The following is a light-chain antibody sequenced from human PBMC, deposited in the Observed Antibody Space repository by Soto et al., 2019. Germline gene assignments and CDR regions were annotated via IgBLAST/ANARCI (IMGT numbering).Light chain of an antibody. CDR1: QSVSSY. V-gene: IGKV3-15*01. J-gene: IGKJ2*01. CDR3: QQYRNWPPLST. Sequence: EIVMTQSPATLSVSPGERATLSCRASQSVSSYLAWYQQKPGLPPRLLIYDASTRATGIPDRFSGSGSGTDFTLTISSLQSADFAVYYCQQYRNWPPLSTFGRGTKLEIK. CDR2: DAS.